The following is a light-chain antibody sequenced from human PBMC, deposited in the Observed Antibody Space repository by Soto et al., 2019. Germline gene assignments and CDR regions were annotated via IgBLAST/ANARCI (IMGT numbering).Light chain of an antibody. CDR2: DAS. J-gene: IGKJ1*01. V-gene: IGKV3-20*01. CDR3: QHYGSSPWT. CDR1: QTVSGRY. Sequence: EIVLKQSAGTLPLSPGERATLSCRASQTVSGRYLAWFQQKPGQTPRLLIYDASTWAAGVPDRFSGSGSGTDFSLAINRPEPEDFAVYYCQHYGSSPWTFGPGTKVEIK.